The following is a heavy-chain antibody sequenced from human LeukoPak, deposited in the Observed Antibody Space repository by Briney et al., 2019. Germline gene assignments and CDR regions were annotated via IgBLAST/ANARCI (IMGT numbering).Heavy chain of an antibody. CDR3: ARVKYGDYSKDFDY. CDR1: GEFFSGYY. CDR2: INHSGTT. Sequence: PSETLSLTCAVYGEFFSGYYWSWIRRPPGKGLEWIGEINHSGTTNYNPSLKSRVTISVDTSKNQFSLKLSSVTAADTAVYFCARVKYGDYSKDFDYWGQGTLVTVSS. D-gene: IGHD4-17*01. J-gene: IGHJ4*02. V-gene: IGHV4-34*01.